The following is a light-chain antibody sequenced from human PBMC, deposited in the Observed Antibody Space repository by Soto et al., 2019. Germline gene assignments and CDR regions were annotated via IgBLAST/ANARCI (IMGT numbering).Light chain of an antibody. J-gene: IGLJ2*01. CDR1: SSDVGAYNY. CDR2: EVR. Sequence: QSALTQPASVSGSPGQSITISCTGTSSDVGAYNYVSWYQQYPGKAPKVIIFEVRKRPSGVSNRFSGSKSGDTASLTISGLQAEDEADYYCSSYTTSTSFILFGGGTKLTVL. V-gene: IGLV2-14*01. CDR3: SSYTTSTSFIL.